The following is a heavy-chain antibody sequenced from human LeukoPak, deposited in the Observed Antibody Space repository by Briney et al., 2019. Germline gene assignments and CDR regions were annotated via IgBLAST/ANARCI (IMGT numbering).Heavy chain of an antibody. V-gene: IGHV1-2*02. CDR3: ARDRMTTEGLFFDY. D-gene: IGHD1-1*01. Sequence: ASVKVSCKASGYTFTGYYMHWVRQAPGQGLEWMGWIHPNTGGTNYAQKFQGRVTMTRDTSISTAYMELSRLKSDDTAVYYCARDRMTTEGLFFDYWGQGTLVTVSS. CDR1: GYTFTGYY. J-gene: IGHJ4*02. CDR2: IHPNTGGT.